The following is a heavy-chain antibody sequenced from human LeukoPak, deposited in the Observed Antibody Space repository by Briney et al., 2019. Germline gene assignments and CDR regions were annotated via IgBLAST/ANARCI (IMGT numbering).Heavy chain of an antibody. Sequence: KPSETLSLTCAVYGGSFSGYYWSWIRQPPGKGLEWIGEINHSGSTNYNPSLKSRVTISVDTSKNQFSLKLSSVTAADTAVYYCARPKRLRKGPVNWFDPWGQGTLVTVSS. V-gene: IGHV4-34*01. D-gene: IGHD5-12*01. J-gene: IGHJ5*02. CDR3: ARPKRLRKGPVNWFDP. CDR1: GGSFSGYY. CDR2: INHSGST.